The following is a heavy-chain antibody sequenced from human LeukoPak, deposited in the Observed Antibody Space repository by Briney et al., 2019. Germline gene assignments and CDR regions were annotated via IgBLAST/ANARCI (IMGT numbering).Heavy chain of an antibody. CDR1: GGTFSSYA. CDR3: ARVGPGYTYGHWYFDL. V-gene: IGHV1-69*01. D-gene: IGHD5-18*01. J-gene: IGHJ2*01. CDR2: IIPIFGTA. Sequence: SVKVSCKASGGTFSSYAISWVRQAPGQGLEWMGGIIPIFGTANYAQKFQGRVTITADESTSTAYMELSSLRSEDTAVYYCARVGPGYTYGHWYFDLWGRGTLVTVSS.